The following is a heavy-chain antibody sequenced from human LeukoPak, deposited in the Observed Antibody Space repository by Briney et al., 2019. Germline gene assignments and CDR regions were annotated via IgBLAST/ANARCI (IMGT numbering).Heavy chain of an antibody. CDR1: GGSFSGYY. CDR2: INHSGST. J-gene: IGHJ4*02. CDR3: ARGVYCSGGSCYTPSDY. V-gene: IGHV4-34*01. D-gene: IGHD2-15*01. Sequence: PSETLSLTCAVYGGSFSGYYWSWIRQPPGQGLEWIGEINHSGSTNYNPSLKSRVTISVDTSTNQFSLRLTPLTAADTAVYYCARGVYCSGGSCYTPSDYWGQGTLVTVSS.